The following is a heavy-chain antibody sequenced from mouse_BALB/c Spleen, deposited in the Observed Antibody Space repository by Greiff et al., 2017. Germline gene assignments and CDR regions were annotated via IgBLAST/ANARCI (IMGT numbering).Heavy chain of an antibody. CDR3: ARSGYDYAMDY. CDR1: GFNIKDYY. Sequence: VQLQQSGAELVRPGALVKLSCKASGFNIKDYYMHWVKQRPEQGLEWIGWIDPENGNTIYDPKFQGKASITADTSSNTAYLQLSSLTSEDTAVYYCARSGYDYAMDYWGQGTSATVSS. J-gene: IGHJ4*01. D-gene: IGHD2-2*01. V-gene: IGHV14-1*02. CDR2: IDPENGNT.